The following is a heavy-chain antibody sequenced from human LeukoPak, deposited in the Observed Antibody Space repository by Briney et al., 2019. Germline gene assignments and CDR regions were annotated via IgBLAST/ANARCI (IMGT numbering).Heavy chain of an antibody. CDR1: GFTFSSYS. CDR3: ARDSYSSASYDAFDI. J-gene: IGHJ3*02. Sequence: GGSLRLSCAASGFTFSSYSMNWVRQAPGKGLEWVSSIIGGGSYIYYADSVKGRFTNSRDNAKNSLYLQMNSLRAEDTAVYYCARDSYSSASYDAFDIWGQGTMVTVSS. D-gene: IGHD6-6*01. V-gene: IGHV3-21*01. CDR2: IIGGGSYI.